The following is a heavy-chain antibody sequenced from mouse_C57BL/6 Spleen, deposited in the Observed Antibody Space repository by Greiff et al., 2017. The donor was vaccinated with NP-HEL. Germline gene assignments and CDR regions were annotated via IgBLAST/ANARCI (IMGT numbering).Heavy chain of an antibody. CDR1: GYTFTSYW. Sequence: QVQLQQPGAELVKPGASVKMSCKASGYTFTSYWITWVKQRPGQGLEWIGEIYPGSGSTNYNEKFKSKATLTVDTSSSTAYMQLSSLTSEDSAVYYCAREAYGSSYFMDYWGQGTSVTVSS. CDR2: IYPGSGST. D-gene: IGHD1-1*01. V-gene: IGHV1-55*01. J-gene: IGHJ4*01. CDR3: AREAYGSSYFMDY.